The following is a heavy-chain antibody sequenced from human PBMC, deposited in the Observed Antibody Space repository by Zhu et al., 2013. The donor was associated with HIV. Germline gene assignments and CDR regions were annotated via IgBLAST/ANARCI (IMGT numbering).Heavy chain of an antibody. Sequence: QVQLVQSGGEVKKPGASVKVSCKASGYIFTSYGISWVRQAPGQGLEWVGWINTFNGDTHYVQNLQDRVTMTTDTSTSTAYMDLRSLRSDDTALYYCARSRVSSEGRDAFDIWGQGTKVTVSS. CDR1: GYIFTSYG. CDR3: ARSRVSSEGRDAFDI. D-gene: IGHD3-10*01. V-gene: IGHV1-18*01. CDR2: INTFNGDT. J-gene: IGHJ3*02.